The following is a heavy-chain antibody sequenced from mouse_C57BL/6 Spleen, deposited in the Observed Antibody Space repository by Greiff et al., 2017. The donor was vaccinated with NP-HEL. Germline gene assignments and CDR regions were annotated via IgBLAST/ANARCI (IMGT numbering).Heavy chain of an antibody. J-gene: IGHJ2*01. CDR1: GYSFTDYN. CDR3: AREELFITTVVSFDY. D-gene: IGHD1-1*01. CDR2: INPNYGTT. Sequence: VQLQQSGPELVKPGASVKISCKASGYSFTDYNMNWVKQSNGKNLEWIGVINPNYGTTSYNQKFKGKATLTVDQSSSTAYMQLNSLTSEDSAVYYCAREELFITTVVSFDYWGQGTTLTVSS. V-gene: IGHV1-39*01.